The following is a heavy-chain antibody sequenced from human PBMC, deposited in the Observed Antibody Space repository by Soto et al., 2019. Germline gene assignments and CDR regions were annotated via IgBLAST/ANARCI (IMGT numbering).Heavy chain of an antibody. V-gene: IGHV1-69*01. Sequence: QVQVVQSGAEVKKPGSSVRVSCKASGGTFTNNAIGWVRQAPGQGLEWMGGIIPIFGTQNYAQKFQDRVTITADESTSTAYMELSSLRSVVTAVYYCARGMGMFDSWGHGTLVTVSS. CDR2: IIPIFGTQ. D-gene: IGHD1-26*01. J-gene: IGHJ5*01. CDR3: ARGMGMFDS. CDR1: GGTFTNNA.